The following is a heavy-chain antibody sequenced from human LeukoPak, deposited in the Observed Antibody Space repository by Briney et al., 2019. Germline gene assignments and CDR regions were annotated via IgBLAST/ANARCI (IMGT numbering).Heavy chain of an antibody. Sequence: GGSLRLSCAASDFTVSRNYMSWVRQAPGKGLEWVSVIYSGGTTKYADSVKGRFTISRDNVKNSLYLQMNSLRIEDAAVYYCMGGRGWLPENWGQGTLVTVSS. D-gene: IGHD3-22*01. V-gene: IGHV3-53*01. CDR3: MGGRGWLPEN. CDR1: DFTVSRNY. J-gene: IGHJ4*02. CDR2: IYSGGTT.